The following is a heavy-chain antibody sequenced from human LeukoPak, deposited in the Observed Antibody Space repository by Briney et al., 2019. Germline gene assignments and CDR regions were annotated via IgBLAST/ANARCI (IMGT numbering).Heavy chain of an antibody. CDR2: ISDSGGNP. J-gene: IGHJ5*02. Sequence: GGSLRLSCAASGFTFSSYAMSWVRQAPGKGLKWVSAISDSGGNPYYADSVEGRFTISRDSSKNTLYLHMDSLRAEDTALYYCTKIDYTISAWGQGTLVTVSS. D-gene: IGHD3-3*01. CDR3: TKIDYTISA. CDR1: GFTFSSYA. V-gene: IGHV3-23*01.